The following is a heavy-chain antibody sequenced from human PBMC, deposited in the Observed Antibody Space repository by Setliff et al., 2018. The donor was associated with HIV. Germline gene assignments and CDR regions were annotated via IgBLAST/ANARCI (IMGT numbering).Heavy chain of an antibody. CDR2: INHSGST. J-gene: IGHJ6*03. Sequence: SETLSLTCTVSGGSISSGGYYWSWIRQPPGKGLEWIGEINHSGSTHYNPSLKSRFTISVDTSKNQFSLKLSSVTAADTAVYYCARVGVDVVRHYYYYMDVWGKGTTVTVSS. V-gene: IGHV4-39*07. CDR3: ARVGVDVVRHYYYYMDV. CDR1: GGSISSGGYY. D-gene: IGHD3-10*01.